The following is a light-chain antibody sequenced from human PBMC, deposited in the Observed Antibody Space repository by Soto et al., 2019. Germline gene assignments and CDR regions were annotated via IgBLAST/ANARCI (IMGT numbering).Light chain of an antibody. CDR2: EVT. J-gene: IGLJ3*02. V-gene: IGLV2-8*01. Sequence: SVLPQPPSASGSPGQAVTISCTGTSTDIGGYNYVSWYQQHPGKAPKLMIYEVTKRPSGVPGRFSGSKSGNTASLTVSGLQAEDEADYYCSSYADSNTRVVFGGGT. CDR3: SSYADSNTRVV. CDR1: STDIGGYNY.